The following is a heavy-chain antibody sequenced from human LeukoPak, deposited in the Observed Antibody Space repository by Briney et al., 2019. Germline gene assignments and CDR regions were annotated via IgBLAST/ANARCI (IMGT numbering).Heavy chain of an antibody. J-gene: IGHJ4*02. Sequence: SMKVSSQTYEYTFTSYDINWVRQANGQGLEWMGWMNPKSGNTGYAQKIQGRITMTSDTSISTAYMELSSLRSEDTAVYYCARRNYGSESYSRLDYWGQGSLVTVSS. D-gene: IGHD3-10*01. V-gene: IGHV1-8*01. CDR2: MNPKSGNT. CDR1: EYTFTSYD. CDR3: ARRNYGSESYSRLDY.